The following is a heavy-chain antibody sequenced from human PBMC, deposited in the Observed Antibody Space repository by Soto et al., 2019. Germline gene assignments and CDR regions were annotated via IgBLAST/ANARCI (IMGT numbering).Heavy chain of an antibody. D-gene: IGHD5-12*01. CDR1: GDSISAYS. Sequence: QVQLQVSAPGLVKPSETLSLTCTVSGDSISAYSWSWVRQPPGKGLEWIGNIHYNGNTKYNPSLKSPVTMSGDTSKNKFSLKLISVTAADTAKYVCAREGNLGRWLQPRDFWGQGTLVTVSS. CDR3: AREGNLGRWLQPRDF. CDR2: IHYNGNT. J-gene: IGHJ4*02. V-gene: IGHV4-59*01.